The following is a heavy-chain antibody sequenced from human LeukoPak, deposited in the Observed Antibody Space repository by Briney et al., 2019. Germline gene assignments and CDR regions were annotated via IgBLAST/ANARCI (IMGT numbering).Heavy chain of an antibody. CDR1: GFTFSTSD. V-gene: IGHV3-48*03. Sequence: GGSLRLSCVASGFTFSTSDMNWVRQAPGKGLDWGSYISRSGTNIYYAESVKGRFTISRDNAKKSLYLQMNSLRVEDTAVYYCARMGGNLSRWGQGTLVTVSS. CDR2: ISRSGTNI. CDR3: ARMGGNLSR. J-gene: IGHJ4*02. D-gene: IGHD1-26*01.